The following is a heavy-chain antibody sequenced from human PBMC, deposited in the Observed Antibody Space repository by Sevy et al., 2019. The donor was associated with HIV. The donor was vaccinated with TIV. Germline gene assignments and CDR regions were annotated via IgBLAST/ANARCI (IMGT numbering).Heavy chain of an antibody. Sequence: GESLSLSCAASGFTFRTYAMSWVRQAPGMGLEWVSSISGSTTNTNNAASVKGRFTISRDHSKNTLYLQMNSVKADDTAIYYCAKPPIGWTREEFDQWGQGTLVTVSS. CDR2: ISGSTTNT. CDR3: AKPPIGWTREEFDQ. J-gene: IGHJ4*02. D-gene: IGHD6-19*01. CDR1: GFTFRTYA. V-gene: IGHV3-23*01.